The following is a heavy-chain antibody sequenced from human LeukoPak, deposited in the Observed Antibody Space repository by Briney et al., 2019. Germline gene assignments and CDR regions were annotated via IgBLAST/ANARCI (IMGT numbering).Heavy chain of an antibody. Sequence: SETLSLTCTVSGGSISSYYWSWIRQPPGKGLEWIGYINYSGSTNYNPSLKSRVTISVDTSKNQFSLKLSSVTAADTAVYYCARPQNWGYAFDIWGQGTMVTVSS. V-gene: IGHV4-59*08. D-gene: IGHD7-27*01. CDR3: ARPQNWGYAFDI. CDR1: GGSISSYY. CDR2: INYSGST. J-gene: IGHJ3*02.